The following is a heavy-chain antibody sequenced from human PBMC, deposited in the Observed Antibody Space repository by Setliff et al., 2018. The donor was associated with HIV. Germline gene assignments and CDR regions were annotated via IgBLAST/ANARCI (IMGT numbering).Heavy chain of an antibody. CDR2: IVVDSGNT. CDR3: AALYYDSSGYYPGAFDI. CDR1: GFSFISSA. Sequence: VASVKVSCKASGFSFISSAMQWVRQARGQRLERIGWIVVDSGNTNYAQKFQERVTITRDMSTSTAYMELSSLRSEDTAVYYCAALYYDSSGYYPGAFDIWGQGTMVTVSS. J-gene: IGHJ3*02. D-gene: IGHD3-22*01. V-gene: IGHV1-58*02.